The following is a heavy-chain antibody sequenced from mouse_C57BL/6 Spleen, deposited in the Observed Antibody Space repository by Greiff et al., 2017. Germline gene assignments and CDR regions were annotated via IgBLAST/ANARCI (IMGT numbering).Heavy chain of an antibody. D-gene: IGHD1-1*01. CDR1: GYTFTSYW. V-gene: IGHV1-53*01. CDR2: INPSNGGP. J-gene: IGHJ2*01. CDR3: ARSIYYYGSSYGY. Sequence: QVQLQQPGTELVKPGASVKLSCKASGYTFTSYWMHWVKQRPGQGLEWIGNINPSNGGPNYNEQFKSKATLTVDKSSSTAYMQPSSLTSEDSAVYYCARSIYYYGSSYGYWGQGTTLTVSS.